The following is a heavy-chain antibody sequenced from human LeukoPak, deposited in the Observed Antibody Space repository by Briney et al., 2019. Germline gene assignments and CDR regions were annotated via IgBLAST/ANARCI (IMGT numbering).Heavy chain of an antibody. J-gene: IGHJ4*02. CDR3: ARHSTQVVGLFDC. CDR1: GGSISSYY. V-gene: IGHV4-59*08. Sequence: SETLSLTCTVSGGSISSYYWSWIRQPPGKGLEWIGYIYYSGSTNYNPSLKSRVTISVDTSKNLFSLKLTSVTAADTAVYYCARHSTQVVGLFDCWGQGTLVTVSS. CDR2: IYYSGST. D-gene: IGHD3-22*01.